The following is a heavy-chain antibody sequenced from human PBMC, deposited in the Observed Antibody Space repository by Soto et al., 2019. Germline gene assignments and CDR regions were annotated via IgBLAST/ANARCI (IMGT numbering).Heavy chain of an antibody. CDR3: AYSTGWYRHDV. CDR1: GDSISNSRW. CDR2: IFHSGDT. J-gene: IGHJ3*01. D-gene: IGHD6-19*01. Sequence: QVQLQESGPGLVKPSGTLSLTCAVSGDSISNSRWWTWVRQPPGKGLEWIGDIFHSGDTNYNPSLNRRXXXSXXKSQNQFSLKVSSVTAADTAVYYCAYSTGWYRHDVWGQGTLVTVSS. V-gene: IGHV4-4*02.